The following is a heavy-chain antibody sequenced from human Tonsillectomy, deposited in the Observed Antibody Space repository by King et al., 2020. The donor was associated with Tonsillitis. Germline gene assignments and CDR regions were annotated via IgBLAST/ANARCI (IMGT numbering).Heavy chain of an antibody. CDR3: ARGYYYESSAYDY. Sequence: VQLVESGGGLVQPGGSLRLSCAASGFTFTFYAMAWVRQAPGKGLEWVSSIGGSGTSGYYADSVKGRFTISRDNSNNTLSLEMHSLRADDTAVYYCARGYYYESSAYDYWGPGSLVTVSS. J-gene: IGHJ4*02. CDR2: IGGSGTSG. D-gene: IGHD3-22*01. V-gene: IGHV3-23*04. CDR1: GFTFTFYA.